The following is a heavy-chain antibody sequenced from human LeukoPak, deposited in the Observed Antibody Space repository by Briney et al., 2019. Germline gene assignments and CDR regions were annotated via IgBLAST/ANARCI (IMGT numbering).Heavy chain of an antibody. Sequence: PSETLSLTCTVSGGSISSSSYYWGWIRQPPGKGLEWIGSIYYSGSTYYNPSLKSRVTISVDTSKNQFSLKLSSVTAADTAVYYCARGITMIVNYWGQGTLVTVSS. V-gene: IGHV4-39*07. J-gene: IGHJ4*02. CDR1: GGSISSSSYY. D-gene: IGHD3-22*01. CDR2: IYYSGST. CDR3: ARGITMIVNY.